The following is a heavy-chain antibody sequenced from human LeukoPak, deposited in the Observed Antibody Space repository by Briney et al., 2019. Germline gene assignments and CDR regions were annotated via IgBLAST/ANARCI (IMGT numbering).Heavy chain of an antibody. Sequence: SQTLSLTCTVSGGSINSDYYYWSWIRQPPGEGLDWIGYIYHSGSTYYNPSLKGRVTISVDRSKNQFSLKLNSVTAADTAVYFCARTRIAVAGGDWFDPWGQGTLVTVSS. CDR3: ARTRIAVAGGDWFDP. V-gene: IGHV4-30-2*01. CDR2: IYHSGST. CDR1: GGSINSDYYY. J-gene: IGHJ5*02. D-gene: IGHD6-19*01.